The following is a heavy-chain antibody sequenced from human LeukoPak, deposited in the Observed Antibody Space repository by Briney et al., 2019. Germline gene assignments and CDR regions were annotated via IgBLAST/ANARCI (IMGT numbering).Heavy chain of an antibody. CDR3: AREKSGGWFDWDC. D-gene: IGHD3-10*01. J-gene: IGHJ4*02. Sequence: ASVKVSFKASVYTFICYQIHWVRQPPSKGQEWVGRIDTGSGVTTYAQRLHGRVAVTSDTSARTVAMELSSLTSEDTAVYYCAREKSGGWFDWDCWGQRTLVTVSS. CDR2: IDTGSGVT. CDR1: VYTFICYQ. V-gene: IGHV1-46*01.